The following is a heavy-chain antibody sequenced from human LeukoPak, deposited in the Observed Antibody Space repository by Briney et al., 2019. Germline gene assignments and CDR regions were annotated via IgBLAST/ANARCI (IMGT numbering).Heavy chain of an antibody. CDR2: IYSNGIT. J-gene: IGHJ2*01. Sequence: SETLSLTCTVSGGSIFGHYFNWIRQAPGKGLEWIGYIYSNGITSYNPSLRSRGTMSIATSRSQFSLRLTSVTAPDTAIYYCARRAYYDTSGYSPASGYFDLWGRGTLVTVSS. D-gene: IGHD3-22*01. CDR3: ARRAYYDTSGYSPASGYFDL. V-gene: IGHV4-4*08. CDR1: GGSIFGHY.